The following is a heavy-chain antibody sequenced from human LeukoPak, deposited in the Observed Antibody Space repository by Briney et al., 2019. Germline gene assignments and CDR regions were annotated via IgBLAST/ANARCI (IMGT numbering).Heavy chain of an antibody. J-gene: IGHJ4*02. CDR1: GGTFSSYA. CDR2: LIPIFGTA. D-gene: IGHD2-15*01. V-gene: IGHV1-69*13. Sequence: VASVKLSCKASGGTFSSYAISWVRQAPGQGLEWMGGLIPIFGTANYAHKFEGRVTITADESTSTAYMELSSLRSEDTAVYYCAKDGNCSGGSCSGLFDYWGQGTLVTVSS. CDR3: AKDGNCSGGSCSGLFDY.